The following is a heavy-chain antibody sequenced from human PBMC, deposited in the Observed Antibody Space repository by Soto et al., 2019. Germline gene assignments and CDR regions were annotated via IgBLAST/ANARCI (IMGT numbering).Heavy chain of an antibody. D-gene: IGHD2-21*02. CDR2: IIPIFGTT. Sequence: VQLVQSEVEVKKPGSSVKVSCKASGGTFSNYPFIWVRQAPGQGLDWMGGIIPIFGTTDYGQRFQGRVTITADESTNTAYMELSSLRSDDTAVYYCARGLYCGGGCYSHFDYWGQGTLVTVSS. V-gene: IGHV1-69*01. CDR1: GGTFSNYP. CDR3: ARGLYCGGGCYSHFDY. J-gene: IGHJ4*02.